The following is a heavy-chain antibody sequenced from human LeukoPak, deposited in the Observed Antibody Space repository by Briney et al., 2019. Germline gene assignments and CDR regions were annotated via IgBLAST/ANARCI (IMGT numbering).Heavy chain of an antibody. V-gene: IGHV4-59*01. J-gene: IGHJ6*03. CDR2: MFYSGSI. D-gene: IGHD1-20*01. CDR1: GASISRYY. CDR3: ARSGAAYNWNDPLYMDV. Sequence: SETLSLTCTVSGASISRYYWSWIRQSPGKGLEWIGYMFYSGSIKYNPTLKSRVTILIDTSKNQFSLKLTSVTAADTAVYYCARSGAAYNWNDPLYMDVWGKGTTVTVSS.